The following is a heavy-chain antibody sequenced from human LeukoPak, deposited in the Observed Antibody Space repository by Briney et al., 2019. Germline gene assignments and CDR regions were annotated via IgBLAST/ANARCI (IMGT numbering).Heavy chain of an antibody. J-gene: IGHJ3*02. V-gene: IGHV4-30-2*01. CDR3: ASGNTGYDRDSFDI. CDR2: IYHSGST. CDR1: GGSISSGGYS. Sequence: SQTLSLTCAVSGGSISSGGYSWSWVRQPPGEGLEWVGHIYHSGSTYYNPSLQSRVTISLDRSKNQFSLKLSSMTAADTAVYYCASGNTGYDRDSFDIWGRGTMVTVSS. D-gene: IGHD5-12*01.